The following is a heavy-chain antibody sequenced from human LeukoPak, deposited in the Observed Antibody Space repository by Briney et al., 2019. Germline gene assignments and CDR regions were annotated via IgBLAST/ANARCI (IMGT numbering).Heavy chain of an antibody. V-gene: IGHV4-34*01. CDR3: AREARYCSSTSCYQYQRINWFDP. CDR1: GGSFSGYY. J-gene: IGHJ5*02. D-gene: IGHD2-2*01. Sequence: PSETLSLTCAVYGGSFSGYYWSWIRQPPGKGLEWIGEINHSGSTNYNPSLKSRVTISVDTSKNQFSLKLSSVTAADTAVYYCAREARYCSSTSCYQYQRINWFDPWGQGTLVTVSS. CDR2: INHSGST.